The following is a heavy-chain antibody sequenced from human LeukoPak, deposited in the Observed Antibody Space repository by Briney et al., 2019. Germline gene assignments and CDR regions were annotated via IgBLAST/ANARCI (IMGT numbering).Heavy chain of an antibody. CDR3: AKDQGQAVVPRRFDN. CDR2: IYYGGGNT. V-gene: IGHV3-23*01. D-gene: IGHD2-2*01. CDR1: GFMFSNFA. Sequence: PGGSLRLSCAASGFMFSNFAMGWVRQAPGKGLEWVSTIYYGGGNTYSADSVKGRFTISRDNAKNTLYLQMNSLRAEDTAVYYCAKDQGQAVVPRRFDNWGQGTLVTVSS. J-gene: IGHJ4*02.